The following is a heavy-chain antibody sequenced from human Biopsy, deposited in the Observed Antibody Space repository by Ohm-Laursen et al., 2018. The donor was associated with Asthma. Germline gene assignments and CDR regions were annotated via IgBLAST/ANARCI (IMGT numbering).Heavy chain of an antibody. CDR1: GYTFTSYY. J-gene: IGHJ4*02. D-gene: IGHD1-26*01. CDR2: INPSGGST. CDR3: ARAGALIVGATMGY. V-gene: IGHV1-46*01. Sequence: ASVTASCQASGYTFTSYYMHWARQDPGQGLEWMGIINPSGGSTSYAQKFQGRVTMTRDTSTSTVYMELSSLRSEDTAVYYCARAGALIVGATMGYWGQGTLVTVSS.